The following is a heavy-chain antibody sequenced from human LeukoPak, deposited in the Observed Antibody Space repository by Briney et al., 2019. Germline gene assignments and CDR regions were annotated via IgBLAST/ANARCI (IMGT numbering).Heavy chain of an antibody. Sequence: SETLSLTCTVSGGSMNNYYWTWIRQPPGKGLEWIAYIFYSGSTNYNPSLKSRVTISVDTSKNQFSLKLNSVTAADTAVYYCTTGETVVIRNDASHIWGQGTMVTVSS. D-gene: IGHD2-21*01. V-gene: IGHV4-59*01. J-gene: IGHJ3*02. CDR3: TTGETVVIRNDASHI. CDR1: GGSMNNYY. CDR2: IFYSGST.